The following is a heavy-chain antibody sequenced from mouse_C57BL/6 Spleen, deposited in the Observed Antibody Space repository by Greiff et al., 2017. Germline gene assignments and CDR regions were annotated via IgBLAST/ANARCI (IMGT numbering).Heavy chain of an antibody. CDR2: IYPSDSET. CDR3: AREAQATRFAY. CDR1: GYTFTSYW. Sequence: VQLQQPGAELVRPGSSVKLSCKASGYTFTSYWMDWVKQRPGQGLEWIGNIYPSDSETHYNQKFKDKATLAVDKSSSTAYMQLSSLTSEDSAVYYCAREAQATRFAYWGQGTLGTVSA. D-gene: IGHD3-2*02. J-gene: IGHJ3*01. V-gene: IGHV1-61*01.